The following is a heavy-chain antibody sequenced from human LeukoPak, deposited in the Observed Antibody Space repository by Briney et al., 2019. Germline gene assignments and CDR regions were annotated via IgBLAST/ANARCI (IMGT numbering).Heavy chain of an antibody. CDR3: ANLVTISGGY. V-gene: IGHV3-23*01. Sequence: GGSLRLSYAASGFTFSNYAMSWVRQAPGKGLEWVSTISGSGGSTYYADSVKGRFSISRDNSESTLNLQMNSLRAEDTAIYYCANLVTISGGYWGQGTLVTVSS. CDR2: ISGSGGST. D-gene: IGHD3-16*01. J-gene: IGHJ4*02. CDR1: GFTFSNYA.